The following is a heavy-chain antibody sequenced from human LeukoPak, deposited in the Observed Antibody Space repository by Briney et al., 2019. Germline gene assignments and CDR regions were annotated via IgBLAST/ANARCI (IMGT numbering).Heavy chain of an antibody. CDR3: AKIPDDPNRFDY. V-gene: IGHV3-23*01. Sequence: GGSLRLSCAASGFTFSSYVMSWVRQAPGKGLEWVSAVSASGGSTYYADSVKGRFTISRDNSKNTVYLQMNSLRAEDTAVYHCAKIPDDPNRFDYWGQGTLVTVSS. CDR2: VSASGGST. J-gene: IGHJ4*02. CDR1: GFTFSSYV. D-gene: IGHD5-24*01.